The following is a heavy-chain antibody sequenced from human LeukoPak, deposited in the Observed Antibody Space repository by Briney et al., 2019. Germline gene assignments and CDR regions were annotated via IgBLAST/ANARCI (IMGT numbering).Heavy chain of an antibody. CDR2: ISSSSSDI. CDR1: GFTFSSYS. D-gene: IGHD1-26*01. V-gene: IGHV3-21*04. J-gene: IGHJ3*02. Sequence: GGSLRLSCAASGFTFSSYSMNWVRQAPGKGLEWVSSISSSSSDIYYADSVKGRFTISRDNAKNSLYLQITRLRAEDTALYYCAKDVDSGSYYYAFDIWGQGTMVTVSS. CDR3: AKDVDSGSYYYAFDI.